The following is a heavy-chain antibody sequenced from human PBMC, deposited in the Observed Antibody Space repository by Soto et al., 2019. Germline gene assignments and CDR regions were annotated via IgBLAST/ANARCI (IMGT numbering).Heavy chain of an antibody. CDR3: ARDPSGIAAGGRFDP. D-gene: IGHD6-13*01. V-gene: IGHV4-31*03. CDR1: GGTISSGGYY. J-gene: IGHJ5*02. Sequence: QVQLQESGPGLVKPSQTLSLTCTVSGGTISSGGYYWNWIRQHPGKGLEWIGYIYYSGSTYYNPSLTRRVTISVDTAKNQFTLKRSSVTAADTAVYYCARDPSGIAAGGRFDPWGQGTLVPVSS. CDR2: IYYSGST.